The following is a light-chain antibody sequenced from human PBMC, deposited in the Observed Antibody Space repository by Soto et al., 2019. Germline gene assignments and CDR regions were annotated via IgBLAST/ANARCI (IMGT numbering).Light chain of an antibody. V-gene: IGLV2-14*02. Sequence: QSALTQPASISGSPGQSITISCTGTINDLGIYDLVSWYQQHPGKAPKLIIYEVTNRPSGVSNRFSGSKSGNTASLTISGLQADDEADYFCCSHTRSSTMIFGGGTKLTVL. CDR2: EVT. J-gene: IGLJ2*01. CDR1: INDLGIYDL. CDR3: CSHTRSSTMI.